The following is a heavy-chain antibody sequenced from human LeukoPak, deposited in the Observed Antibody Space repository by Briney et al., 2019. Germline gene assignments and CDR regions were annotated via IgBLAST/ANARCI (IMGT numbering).Heavy chain of an antibody. D-gene: IGHD3-10*01. CDR2: ISSSSSYI. CDR3: ARDLEYYGSGSSDY. J-gene: IGHJ4*02. Sequence: GGSLRLSCAASGFTFSSCSMNWVRQAPGKGLEWVSSISSSSSYIYYADSVKGRFTISRDNAKNSLYLQMNSLRAEDTAVYYCARDLEYYGSGSSDYWGQGTLVTVSS. CDR1: GFTFSSCS. V-gene: IGHV3-21*01.